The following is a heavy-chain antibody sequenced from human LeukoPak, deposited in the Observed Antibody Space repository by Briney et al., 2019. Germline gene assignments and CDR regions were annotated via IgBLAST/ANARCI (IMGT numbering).Heavy chain of an antibody. V-gene: IGHV3-21*01. CDR2: ISTSSIYI. Sequence: GGSLRLSCAASGFTFSSYSMNWVRQAPGKGLEWVSSISTSSIYIYYADSLKGRFTISRDNAKNSLYLQMNSLRAEDTAVYYCARGRDGYNLVDAFDIWGQGIMVTVSS. CDR3: ARGRDGYNLVDAFDI. CDR1: GFTFSSYS. D-gene: IGHD5-24*01. J-gene: IGHJ3*02.